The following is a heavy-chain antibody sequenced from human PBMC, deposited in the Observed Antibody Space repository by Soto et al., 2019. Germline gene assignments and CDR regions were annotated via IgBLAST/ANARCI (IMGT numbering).Heavy chain of an antibody. CDR3: AKSDYYGSGSYYKRNAFDI. V-gene: IGHV3-23*01. CDR2: ISGSGDST. D-gene: IGHD3-10*01. CDR1: GFTFSSYA. Sequence: EVQLLESGGGLVQPGGSLRLSCAASGFTFSSYAMSWVRQAPGKGLEWVSAISGSGDSTYYADSVKGRFTISRDNSKNTLYLQMNSLRAEDTAVYYCAKSDYYGSGSYYKRNAFDIWGQGTMVTVSS. J-gene: IGHJ3*02.